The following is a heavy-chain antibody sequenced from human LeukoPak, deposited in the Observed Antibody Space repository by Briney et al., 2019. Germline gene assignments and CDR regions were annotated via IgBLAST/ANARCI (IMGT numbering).Heavy chain of an antibody. J-gene: IGHJ4*02. CDR1: GGSISSGGYS. Sequence: SETLSLTCAVSGGSISSGGYSWSWIRQPPGKGLEWIGYIYHSGSTCYNPSLKSRVTISADRSKNQFSLKLSSVTAADTAVYYCLGVHDSSGYYFDYWGQGTLVTVSS. D-gene: IGHD3-22*01. CDR3: LGVHDSSGYYFDY. V-gene: IGHV4-30-2*01. CDR2: IYHSGST.